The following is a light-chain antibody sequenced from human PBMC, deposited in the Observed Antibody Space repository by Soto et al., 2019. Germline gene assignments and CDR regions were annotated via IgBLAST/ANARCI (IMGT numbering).Light chain of an antibody. CDR2: GAS. J-gene: IGKJ1*01. V-gene: IGKV3-15*01. CDR1: QSVSSN. Sequence: EIVMTQSPVTLSVSPGERAILSCRASQSVSSNLAWYQQKPGQAPRLLIYGASTSATGIPARFSGSGSGTEFTLTISSLQSEDFAVYYCQQYNNWPRTFGQGTKVDIK. CDR3: QQYNNWPRT.